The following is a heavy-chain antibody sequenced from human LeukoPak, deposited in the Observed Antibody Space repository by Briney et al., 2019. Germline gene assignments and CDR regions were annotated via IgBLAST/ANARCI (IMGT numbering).Heavy chain of an antibody. CDR3: SRGDDSYKQVNF. Sequence: SETLSLTCTVSDDSISTNSYYWTWIRQPPGKGLEWVASLHYSGTPYYSPSLSSRISIFVDTSKRQFSLQVRSVTASDTAMYYCSRGDDSYKQVNFWGQGTLVTVSS. CDR2: LHYSGTP. CDR1: DDSISTNSYY. J-gene: IGHJ4*02. D-gene: IGHD5-24*01. V-gene: IGHV4-39*01.